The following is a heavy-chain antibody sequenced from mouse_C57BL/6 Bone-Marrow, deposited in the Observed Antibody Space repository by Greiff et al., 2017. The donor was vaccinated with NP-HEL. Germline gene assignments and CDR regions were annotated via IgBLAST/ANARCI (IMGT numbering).Heavy chain of an antibody. J-gene: IGHJ1*03. CDR2: INPNNGGT. CDR3: ARDGYYSSWYFDV. Sequence: EVQLQQSGPELVKPGASVKISCKASGYTFTDYYMNWVKQSHGKSLEWIGDINPNNGGTSYNQKFTGKATLTVDKSSSTAYMELRSLTSEDSAVYYCARDGYYSSWYFDVWGTGTTVTVSS. V-gene: IGHV1-26*01. D-gene: IGHD2-3*01. CDR1: GYTFTDYY.